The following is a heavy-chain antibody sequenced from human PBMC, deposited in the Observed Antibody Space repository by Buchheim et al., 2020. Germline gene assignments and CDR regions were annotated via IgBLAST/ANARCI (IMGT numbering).Heavy chain of an antibody. D-gene: IGHD2-15*01. CDR2: IYHTGTT. J-gene: IGHJ4*02. V-gene: IGHV4-4*02. CDR3: AREFENCSGGSCDSFDH. Sequence: QVQLQESGPGLVKPSGTLSLTCAVSGGSISSSNWWSWVRQPPGKGLEWLGEIYHTGTTNYHPSLKSRVTISVDKTKNSLSSKITSVTAADTAVYYCAREFENCSGGSCDSFDHWGRGTL. CDR1: GGSISSSNW.